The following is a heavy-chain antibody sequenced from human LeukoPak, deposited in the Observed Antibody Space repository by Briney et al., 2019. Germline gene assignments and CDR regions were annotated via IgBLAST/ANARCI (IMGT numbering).Heavy chain of an antibody. CDR2: ISYDGSNK. CDR1: GFTFSSYG. J-gene: IGHJ4*02. D-gene: IGHD6-19*01. Sequence: GRSLRLSCAASGFTFSSYGMHWVRQAPGKGLEWVAVISYDGSNKYYADSAKGRFTISRDNSKNTLYLQMNSLRAGDTAVYYCAKEVTVAGRGDYWGQGTLVTVSS. CDR3: AKEVTVAGRGDY. V-gene: IGHV3-30*18.